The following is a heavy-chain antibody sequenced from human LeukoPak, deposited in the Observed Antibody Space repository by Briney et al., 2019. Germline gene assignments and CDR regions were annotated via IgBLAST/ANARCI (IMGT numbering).Heavy chain of an antibody. Sequence: SETLSLTCTVSGGSVSSGSYYWSWIPPPPGKGLEWIGYIYYSGSAKYNPSLKSRVTISVDTSKNQFSLKLTSVTAADTAVYYCARGFGDWGLSWFDPWGQGTLVTVPS. V-gene: IGHV4-61*01. CDR2: IYYSGSA. D-gene: IGHD3-10*01. J-gene: IGHJ5*02. CDR1: GGSVSSGSYY. CDR3: ARGFGDWGLSWFDP.